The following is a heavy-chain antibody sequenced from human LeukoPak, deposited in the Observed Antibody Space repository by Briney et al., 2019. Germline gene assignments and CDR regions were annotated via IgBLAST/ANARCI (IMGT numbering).Heavy chain of an antibody. CDR1: GFTFSDYY. D-gene: IGHD3-22*01. J-gene: IGHJ4*02. Sequence: GSRSPSCAASGFTFSDYYMSWIRQAPGKGLEWVSYISSSGSTIYYAVSVKGRFTISRDNAKNSLYLQMNSLRAEDTAVYYCARADSSCYLGYWGQGKPVTVSS. V-gene: IGHV3-11*01. CDR3: ARADSSCYLGY. CDR2: ISSSGSTI.